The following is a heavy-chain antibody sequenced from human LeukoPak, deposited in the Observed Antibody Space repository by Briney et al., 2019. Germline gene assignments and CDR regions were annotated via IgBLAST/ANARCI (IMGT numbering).Heavy chain of an antibody. CDR2: IIPIFGTA. D-gene: IGHD3-3*01. V-gene: IGHV1-69*01. CDR1: GGTFSSYA. CDR3: ARHHGGTYYGFWSGYSNWFDP. J-gene: IGHJ5*02. Sequence: GASVKVSCKASGGTFSSYAISWVRQAPGQGLEWMGGIIPIFGTANYAQKFQGRVTITADESTSTAYMELSSLRSEDTAVYYCARHHGGTYYGFWSGYSNWFDPWGQGTLVTVSS.